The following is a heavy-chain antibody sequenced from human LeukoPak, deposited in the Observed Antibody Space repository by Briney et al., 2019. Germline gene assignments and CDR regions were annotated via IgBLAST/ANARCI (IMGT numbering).Heavy chain of an antibody. D-gene: IGHD3-22*01. CDR1: GFTFSSYE. V-gene: IGHV3-21*01. CDR3: ARAGGVPITGSGYPNWFDP. CDR2: ISSSSSYI. J-gene: IGHJ5*02. Sequence: PGGSLRLSCAASGFTFSSYEMNWVRQAPGKGLEWVSSISSSSSYIYYADSVKGRFTISRDNAKNSLYLQMNSLRAEDTAVYYCARAGGVPITGSGYPNWFDPWGQGTLVTVSS.